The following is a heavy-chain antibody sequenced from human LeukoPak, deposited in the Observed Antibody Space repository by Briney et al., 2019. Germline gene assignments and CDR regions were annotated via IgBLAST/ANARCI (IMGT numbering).Heavy chain of an antibody. CDR1: GFTFSSYA. V-gene: IGHV3-23*01. D-gene: IGHD3-22*01. CDR3: AKDSGGLYYYDSSGYYYHY. Sequence: PGVSLRLSCAASGFTFSSYAMSWVRQAPGKGLEWVSAISGSGGSTYYADSMKGRFTISRDNSKNTLYLQMNSLRAEDTAVYYCAKDSGGLYYYDSSGYYYHYWGQGTLVTVSS. CDR2: ISGSGGST. J-gene: IGHJ4*02.